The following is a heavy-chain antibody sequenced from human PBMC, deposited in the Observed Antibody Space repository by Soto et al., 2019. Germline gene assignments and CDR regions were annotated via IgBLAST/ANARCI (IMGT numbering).Heavy chain of an antibody. CDR3: ARDDDFVSSRFDS. Sequence: EVQLVESGGGLVKPGGSLRLSCAASGFTFSSFTMTWVRQAPGKALEWVSSITSPHTYIYYADSVRGRFTISRDDAKNSLFLQMSSLRAEDTAVYYCARDDDFVSSRFDSWGQGTLVTVSS. CDR2: ITSPHTYI. D-gene: IGHD6-13*01. CDR1: GFTFSSFT. V-gene: IGHV3-21*01. J-gene: IGHJ4*02.